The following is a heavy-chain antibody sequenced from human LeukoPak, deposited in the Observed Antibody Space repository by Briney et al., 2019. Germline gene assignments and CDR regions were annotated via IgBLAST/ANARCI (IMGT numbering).Heavy chain of an antibody. Sequence: SETLSLICTVSGDSISTGSYYWSWIRQPAGKGLEWIGRIYASGTTNYNPSLKSRVTISIDTSNNQFSLKLNSVTAADTAVYYCKMGYSSGWEPYYLDSWGQGILVTVSS. CDR3: KMGYSSGWEPYYLDS. CDR2: IYASGTT. J-gene: IGHJ4*02. V-gene: IGHV4-61*02. CDR1: GDSISTGSYY. D-gene: IGHD6-19*01.